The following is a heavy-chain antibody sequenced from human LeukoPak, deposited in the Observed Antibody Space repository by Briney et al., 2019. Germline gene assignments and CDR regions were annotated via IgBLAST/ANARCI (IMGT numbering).Heavy chain of an antibody. V-gene: IGHV3-23*01. CDR1: GFTFSSYA. CDR3: AKESPYAVGGTSRVYYFDY. J-gene: IGHJ4*02. Sequence: PGGSLRLSCAASGFTFSSYAISWVRQAPGKGLEWVSAISNSGRTYYTDSEKGRFSISRDNSKNTVHLQMNSLRAEDTAVYYCAKESPYAVGGTSRVYYFDYWGQGALVTVSS. D-gene: IGHD6-19*01. CDR2: ISNSGRT.